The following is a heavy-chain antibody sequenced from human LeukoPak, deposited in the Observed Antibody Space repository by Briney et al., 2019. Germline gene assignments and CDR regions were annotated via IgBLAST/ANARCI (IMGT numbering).Heavy chain of an antibody. Sequence: ASVKVSCKASGYTFTSYGISWVRQAPGQGLEWMGWINGYNGNTHYAQNLQGRVTMTTDTSTSTAYMALRSLRSDDTAVYYCARGPYCSGGTCYSQYFDYWGQGTLVTVSS. CDR1: GYTFTSYG. CDR2: INGYNGNT. J-gene: IGHJ4*02. D-gene: IGHD2-15*01. CDR3: ARGPYCSGGTCYSQYFDY. V-gene: IGHV1-18*01.